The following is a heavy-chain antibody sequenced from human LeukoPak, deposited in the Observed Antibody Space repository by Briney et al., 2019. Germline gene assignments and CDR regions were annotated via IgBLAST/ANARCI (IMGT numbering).Heavy chain of an antibody. CDR2: ISYDGSNK. Sequence: GGSLRLSCAASGFTFSSYATHWVRQAPGKGLEWVAVISYDGSNKYYADSVKGRFTISRDNSKNTLYLQMNSLRAEDTAVYYCAKDEDIVVVPAATGPRRYNWFDPWGQGTLVTVSS. V-gene: IGHV3-30*04. D-gene: IGHD2-2*01. J-gene: IGHJ5*02. CDR1: GFTFSSYA. CDR3: AKDEDIVVVPAATGPRRYNWFDP.